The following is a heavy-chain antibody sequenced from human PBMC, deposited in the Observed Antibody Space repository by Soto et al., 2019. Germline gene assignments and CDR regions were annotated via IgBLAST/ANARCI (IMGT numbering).Heavy chain of an antibody. CDR3: ARGASGNYYLDY. CDR2: INTDGSTT. D-gene: IGHD3-10*01. Sequence: EVQLVESGGNLVQPGGSLRLSCAASGFTFSRYWIHWVRQPPGKGLLWVSRINTDGSTTNYADSVKGRFTISRDNAKNTLYLQMNSLRAEDTSVYYCARGASGNYYLDYWGQGALVTISS. J-gene: IGHJ4*02. V-gene: IGHV3-74*01. CDR1: GFTFSRYW.